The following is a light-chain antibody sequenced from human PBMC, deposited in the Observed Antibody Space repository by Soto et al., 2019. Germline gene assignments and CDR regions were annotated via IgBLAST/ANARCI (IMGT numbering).Light chain of an antibody. CDR3: LQYNSYPFT. CDR1: QNIYTW. Sequence: DIQMTQSPSTLSASVGDRVSITCRASQNIYTWLAWYQQKPGKAPKVLIYAASSLQSGVPPRFSGSGSGTEFTLTISSLQPEDFATYYCLQYNSYPFTFGQGTRLEI. J-gene: IGKJ5*01. V-gene: IGKV1-5*01. CDR2: AAS.